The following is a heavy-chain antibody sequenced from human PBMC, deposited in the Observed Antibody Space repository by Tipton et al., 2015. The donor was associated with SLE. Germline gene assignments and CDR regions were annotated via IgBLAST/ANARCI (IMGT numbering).Heavy chain of an antibody. CDR1: GGSMSSSDCY. Sequence: LRLSCTVSGGSMSSSDCYWGWVRQSPGRGLEWIGSRCYTGSTYYNPSLKSRVSISVDTSKNQFSLRLSSVTAADTAVYYCARRSSSLGVYFDYWGQGTLVTVSS. CDR2: RCYTGST. V-gene: IGHV4-39*07. D-gene: IGHD6-6*01. CDR3: ARRSSSLGVYFDY. J-gene: IGHJ4*02.